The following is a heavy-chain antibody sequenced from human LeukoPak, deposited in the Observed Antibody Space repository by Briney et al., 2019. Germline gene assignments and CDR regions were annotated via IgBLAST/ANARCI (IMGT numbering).Heavy chain of an antibody. CDR1: GFTFSSYW. D-gene: IGHD3-10*01. CDR2: IKQDGSEK. J-gene: IGHJ4*02. V-gene: IGHV3-7*01. Sequence: GGSLRLSRAASGFTFSSYWMSWVRQAPGKGLXWVANIKQDGSEKYYVDSVKGRFTISRDNAKNSLYLQMNSLRAEDTAVYYCASSGVRDYFDYWGQGTLVTVSS. CDR3: ASSGVRDYFDY.